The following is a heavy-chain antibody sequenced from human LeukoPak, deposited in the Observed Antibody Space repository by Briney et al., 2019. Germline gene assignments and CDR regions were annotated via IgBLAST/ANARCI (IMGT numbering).Heavy chain of an antibody. V-gene: IGHV3-74*01. Sequence: PGGSLRLSCAASGFTFSSYWMHWVRQAPGEGLVWVARITCDGSSTSHADSVKGRFTISRDNAKNTLYLQMNSLRAEDTAVYYCARDYAVGESFDIWGQGTLVTVSS. J-gene: IGHJ3*02. CDR2: ITCDGSST. D-gene: IGHD3-16*01. CDR3: ARDYAVGESFDI. CDR1: GFTFSSYW.